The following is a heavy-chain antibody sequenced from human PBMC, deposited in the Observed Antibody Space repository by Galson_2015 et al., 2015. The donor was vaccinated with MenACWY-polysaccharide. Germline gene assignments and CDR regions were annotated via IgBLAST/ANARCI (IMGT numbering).Heavy chain of an antibody. CDR2: IHSRGST. Sequence: TLSLTCSVSGGSISTGRSYWRWIRQPAGKGLEWTGRIHSRGSTDYSPSLKSRVTISTDTSRNQLSLKLSSVTAADTAVYYCARSLGYSDSAFDNGRDVDRRFDPWGQGTLVTVSS. V-gene: IGHV4-61*02. CDR1: GGSISTGRSY. J-gene: IGHJ5*02. D-gene: IGHD5-12*01. CDR3: ARSLGYSDSAFDNGRDVDRRFDP.